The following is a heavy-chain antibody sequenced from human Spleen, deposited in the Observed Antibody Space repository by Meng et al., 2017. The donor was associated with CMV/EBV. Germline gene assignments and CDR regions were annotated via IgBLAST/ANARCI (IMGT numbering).Heavy chain of an antibody. CDR1: GFTFSSYG. CDR2: IRYDGSNK. CDR3: AKGGYSDYGYTYYGLDV. V-gene: IGHV3-30*02. Sequence: GGSLRLSCAASGFTFSSYGMHWVRQAPGKGLEWVAFIRYDGSNKYYADSVKGRFTISRDNSKNTLYLQMSSLRAEDTAVYYCAKGGYSDYGYTYYGLDVWGQGTTVTVSS. D-gene: IGHD4-11*01. J-gene: IGHJ6*02.